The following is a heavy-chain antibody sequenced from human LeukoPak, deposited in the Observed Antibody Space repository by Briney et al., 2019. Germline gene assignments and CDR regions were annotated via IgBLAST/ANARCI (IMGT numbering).Heavy chain of an antibody. CDR2: IYHSGST. J-gene: IGHJ4*02. CDR1: GYSISSGYY. CDR3: ARVGTRGTMVRGAPPRGY. D-gene: IGHD3-10*01. Sequence: SETLSLNCTVSGYSISSGYYWGWIRQPPGKGLEWIGSIYHSGSTYYNPSLKSRVTISVDTSKNQFSLKLSSVTAADTAVYYCARVGTRGTMVRGAPPRGYWGQGTLVTVSS. V-gene: IGHV4-38-2*02.